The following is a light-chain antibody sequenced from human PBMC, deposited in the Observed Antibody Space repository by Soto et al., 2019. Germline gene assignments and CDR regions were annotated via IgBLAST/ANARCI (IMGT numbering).Light chain of an antibody. V-gene: IGKV1-39*01. CDR1: QHIATS. J-gene: IGKJ1*01. Sequence: DIQMTPSPSLLSASIGDRVTITCRASQHIATSLSWFQHKVGKAPTLLIYGASALQSGVPSRFSGSGSGTHFTLTISGLQPEDFATYYCQKSYSVPRTCGQGTRVHLK. CDR3: QKSYSVPRT. CDR2: GAS.